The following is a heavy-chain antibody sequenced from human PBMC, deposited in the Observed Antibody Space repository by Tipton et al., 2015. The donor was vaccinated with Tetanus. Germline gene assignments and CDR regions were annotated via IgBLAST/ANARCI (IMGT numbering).Heavy chain of an antibody. V-gene: IGHV3-30*18. J-gene: IGHJ6*02. CDR2: MSYHSTKE. CDR1: GFTFNHYG. Sequence: SLRLSCVASGFTFNHYGMHWVRQSPGKGLEWLAVMSYHSTKEFYADSVKGRFTISRDNSNSTLWLQMHSLRPDDTAVYYCAKDRARGGYLFDYCADPWGQGATVIVSS. CDR3: AKDRARGGYLFDYCADP. D-gene: IGHD5-12*01.